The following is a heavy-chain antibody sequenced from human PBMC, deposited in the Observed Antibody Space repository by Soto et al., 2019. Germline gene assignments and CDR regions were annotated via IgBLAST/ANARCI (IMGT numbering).Heavy chain of an antibody. J-gene: IGHJ6*03. Sequence: SETLSLTCTVSGGSISTYYWSWIRQPPGKGLEFIGYIYYRGSTNYNPSLKSRVTISVDMSKNHFSLKLNSVTAADTAVYFCARLKGYNVVVPAAMYDYYYYMDVWGKGTTVTVSS. CDR3: ARLKGYNVVVPAAMYDYYYYMDV. CDR2: IYYRGST. CDR1: GGSISTYY. V-gene: IGHV4-59*01. D-gene: IGHD2-2*01.